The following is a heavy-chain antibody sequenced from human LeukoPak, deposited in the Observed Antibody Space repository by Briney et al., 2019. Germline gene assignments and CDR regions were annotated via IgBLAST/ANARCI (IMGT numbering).Heavy chain of an antibody. J-gene: IGHJ3*02. Sequence: PGEALKSSCRGSGYSFTSYWISWVRQMPGKGLEWMGKIYPSDSYTNYSPSFQGHVTISADKSISTAYLQWSSLKASDTAMYYCARQSVGLTPSGNAFEIWGQGTMVTVSS. V-gene: IGHV5-10-1*01. D-gene: IGHD3-9*01. CDR1: GYSFTSYW. CDR3: ARQSVGLTPSGNAFEI. CDR2: IYPSDSYT.